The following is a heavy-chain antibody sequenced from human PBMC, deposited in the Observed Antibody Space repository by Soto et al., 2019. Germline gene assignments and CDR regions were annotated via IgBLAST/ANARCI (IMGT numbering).Heavy chain of an antibody. D-gene: IGHD2-8*01. CDR2: ISGGGGST. J-gene: IGHJ4*02. V-gene: IGHV3-23*01. CDR3: AKKTRYCTNGVCYTGFDY. Sequence: GSLRLSCAASGFTFSSYAMSWVRQAPGKGLEWVSAISGGGGSTYYADSVKGRFTISRDNSKNTLYLQMNRLRAEDTAVYYCAKKTRYCTNGVCYTGFDYWGQGTLVTVSS. CDR1: GFTFSSYA.